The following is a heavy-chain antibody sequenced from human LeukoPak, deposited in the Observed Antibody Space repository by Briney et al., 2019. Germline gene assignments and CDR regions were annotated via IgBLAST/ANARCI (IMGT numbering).Heavy chain of an antibody. D-gene: IGHD3-3*01. Sequence: GGSLTLSCTTSGFAFSNYWMYWVRQAPGKGLEWVSRIKSDGSGITYSDAVEGRSTISRDNFKNTFLQMNSLRDEDTAMYYCVRGQTIDYWGQGTLVTVSS. J-gene: IGHJ4*02. CDR2: IKSDGSGI. V-gene: IGHV3-74*03. CDR3: VRGQTIDY. CDR1: GFAFSNYW.